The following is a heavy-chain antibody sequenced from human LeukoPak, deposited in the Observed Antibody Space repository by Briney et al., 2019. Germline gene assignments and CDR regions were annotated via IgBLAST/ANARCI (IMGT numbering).Heavy chain of an antibody. J-gene: IGHJ5*02. D-gene: IGHD6-13*01. CDR2: IYTSGST. CDR3: ARQSTSSWYWFDP. CDR1: GGSISSYY. V-gene: IGHV4-4*09. Sequence: SETLSLTCTVSGGSISSYYLSWIRQPPGKGLEWIGYIYTSGSTNYNPSLKSRVTISVDTSKNQFSLKLSSVTAADTAVYYCARQSTSSWYWFDPWGQGTLVTVSS.